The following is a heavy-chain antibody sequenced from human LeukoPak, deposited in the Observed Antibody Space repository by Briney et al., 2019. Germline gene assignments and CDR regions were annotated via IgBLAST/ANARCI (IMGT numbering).Heavy chain of an antibody. CDR1: GGSISSGGYS. CDR2: IYHSGST. CDR3: ARAIGAAARGWFDP. Sequence: PSQTLSLTCAVSGGSISSGGYSWSWIRQPPGKGLEWIGYIYHSGSTYYNPSLKSRVIISVDRSKNQFSLKLSSVTAADTAVYYCARAIGAAARGWFDPWGQGTLVTVSS. D-gene: IGHD6-13*01. J-gene: IGHJ5*02. V-gene: IGHV4-30-2*01.